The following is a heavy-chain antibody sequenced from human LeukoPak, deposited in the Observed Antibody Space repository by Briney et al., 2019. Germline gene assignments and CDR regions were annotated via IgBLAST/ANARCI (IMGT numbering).Heavy chain of an antibody. CDR1: GYSFINYW. D-gene: IGHD6-19*01. Sequence: GESLKISCKGSGYSFINYWIAWVRQMPGKGLEWMGIIYPGDSDTRYSPSFQGRVTFSADKSISTAYLQWSSLKASDTAMYYCARILGGYSSGWYAFDYWGQGTLVTVSS. CDR3: ARILGGYSSGWYAFDY. CDR2: IYPGDSDT. V-gene: IGHV5-51*01. J-gene: IGHJ4*02.